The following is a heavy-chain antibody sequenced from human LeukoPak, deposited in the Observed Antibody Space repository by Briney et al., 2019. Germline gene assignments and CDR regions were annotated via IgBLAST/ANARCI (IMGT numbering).Heavy chain of an antibody. CDR3: GRGMGVITD. D-gene: IGHD3-22*01. J-gene: IGHJ4*02. V-gene: IGHV6-1*01. CDR1: GDSVSSNTAA. CDR2: TYYRSTWYN. Sequence: SQTLSLTCAISGDSVSSNTAAWNWVRQSPSRGLEWPGRTYYRSTWYNDYAVSVKSRITVNPDTSKNQFFLQLNSVTPEDTAVYYCGRGMGVITDWGQGTLVTVSS.